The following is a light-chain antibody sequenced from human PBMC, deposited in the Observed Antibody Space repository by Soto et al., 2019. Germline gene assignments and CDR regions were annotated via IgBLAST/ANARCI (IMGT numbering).Light chain of an antibody. CDR1: SSDVGGYNY. J-gene: IGLJ3*02. Sequence: QSALTQPASVSGSPGQSITISCTGTSSDVGGYNYVSWYQQHPGKAPTLMTYEVSNRPSGGCNRFSGSKSGNTASLTISGLQAEDEADYYCSSYTSSSTWVFGGGTKLTVL. CDR2: EVS. V-gene: IGLV2-14*01. CDR3: SSYTSSSTWV.